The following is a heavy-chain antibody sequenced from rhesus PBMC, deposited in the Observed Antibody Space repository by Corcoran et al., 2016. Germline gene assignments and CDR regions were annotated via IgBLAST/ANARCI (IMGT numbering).Heavy chain of an antibody. CDR2: IHGSGSST. CDR1: GGSISSSY. V-gene: IGHV4-169*01. CDR3: ARYLNSNPKSLDV. J-gene: IGHJ5-2*02. Sequence: QVQLQESGPGLVQPSETLSVTCAVSGGSISSSYWNWIRPAPGKGLEWIGYIHGSGSSTSYNPSLKSRVTLSVDASKSQLSLKLTSVTAADTAVFYCARYLNSNPKSLDVWGRGVLVTVSS. D-gene: IGHD4-23*01.